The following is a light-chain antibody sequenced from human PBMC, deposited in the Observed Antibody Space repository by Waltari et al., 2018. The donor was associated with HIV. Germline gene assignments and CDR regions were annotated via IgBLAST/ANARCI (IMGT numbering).Light chain of an antibody. CDR1: SSDVGSYNV. V-gene: IGLV2-23*02. J-gene: IGLJ1*01. CDR2: EVT. CDR3: CSYAGRSTHV. Sequence: QSALTQPASVSGSPGQSITISCTGTSSDVGSYNVVSWYQQHPGKAPKLMMYEVTKRPSVVSKRFSGSKAGNTASLTIAGLQAEDEADYYCCSYAGRSTHVFGTGTKVTVL.